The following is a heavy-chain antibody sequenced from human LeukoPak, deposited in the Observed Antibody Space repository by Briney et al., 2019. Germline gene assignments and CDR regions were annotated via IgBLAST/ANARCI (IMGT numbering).Heavy chain of an antibody. J-gene: IGHJ4*02. V-gene: IGHV3-30-3*01. D-gene: IGHD2-2*01. Sequence: PGGSLRLSCAASGFTFSSYAMHWVRQAPGKGLEWVAVISYDGSNKYYADSVKGRFTISRDNSKNTLYLQMNGLRAEDTAVYYCARDLRYCSSTSCYHRPGYWGQGTLVTVSS. CDR2: ISYDGSNK. CDR3: ARDLRYCSSTSCYHRPGY. CDR1: GFTFSSYA.